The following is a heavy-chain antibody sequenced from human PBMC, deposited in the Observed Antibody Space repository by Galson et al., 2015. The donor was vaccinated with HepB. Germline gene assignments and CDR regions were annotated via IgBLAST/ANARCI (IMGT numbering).Heavy chain of an antibody. CDR2: IYPGDSET. D-gene: IGHD2-2*01. CDR3: ARLGHEGYHYYGMDV. CDR1: GYSFTSHW. V-gene: IGHV5-51*01. Sequence: SGAEVKKPGESLKISCKGSGYSFTSHWIGWVRQMPGKGLECMGIIYPGDSETRYSPSFQGQVTLSADKSTNTAYLQWSSLKASDTAMYYCARLGHEGYHYYGMDVWGQGTTVTVSS. J-gene: IGHJ6*02.